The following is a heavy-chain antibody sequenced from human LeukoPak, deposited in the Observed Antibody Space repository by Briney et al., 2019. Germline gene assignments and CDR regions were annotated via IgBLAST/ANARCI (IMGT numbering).Heavy chain of an antibody. CDR2: IYYTGSS. CDR3: VRRVVVVTANDKSDAFDV. Sequence: SETLSLTCTVSGGSISSYYWTWIQQPPGEGLEWIGYIYYTGSSNYNPSLKSRVTISLDTSKNQFSLKLSSVTAADTAVYYCVRRVVVVTANDKSDAFDVWGQGTVVTVSS. D-gene: IGHD2-21*02. V-gene: IGHV4-59*01. CDR1: GGSISSYY. J-gene: IGHJ3*01.